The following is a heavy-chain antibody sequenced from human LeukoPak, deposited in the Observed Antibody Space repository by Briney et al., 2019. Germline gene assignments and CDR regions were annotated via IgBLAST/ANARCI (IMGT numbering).Heavy chain of an antibody. V-gene: IGHV3-23*01. J-gene: IGHJ4*02. Sequence: GGSLRLSCAASGFTFSDYAMSWVRRAPGKGLEWVSAISGSGGNTDYADSVKGRFTISRDNAKNSLYLQMNSLRAEDTAIYYCATYRQVLLPFESWGQGTLVTVSS. CDR2: ISGSGGNT. D-gene: IGHD2-8*02. CDR3: ATYRQVLLPFES. CDR1: GFTFSDYA.